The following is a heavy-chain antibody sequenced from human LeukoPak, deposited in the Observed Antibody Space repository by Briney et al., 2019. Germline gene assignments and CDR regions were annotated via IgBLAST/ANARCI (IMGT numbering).Heavy chain of an antibody. CDR2: IYRDDSS. V-gene: IGHV3-53*01. D-gene: IGHD4-17*01. CDR1: GCTVTTNY. CDR3: ARESLGSVDPRRYSTTVSQDV. Sequence: GGSLRLSCAASGCTVTTNYMSWVRQAPGKGLEWVSVIYRDDSSYYADSVKGRFTISRDNSKNTLYLQMHSLRAEDTAVYYCARESLGSVDPRRYSTTVSQDVWGKGTTVTISS. J-gene: IGHJ6*04.